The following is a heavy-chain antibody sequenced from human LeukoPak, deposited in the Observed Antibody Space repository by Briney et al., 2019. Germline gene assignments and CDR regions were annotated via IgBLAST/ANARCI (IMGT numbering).Heavy chain of an antibody. J-gene: IGHJ6*02. Sequence: ASVKVSCKASGYTFTSYAMHWVRQAPGQRLEWMGWINAGNGNTKYSQKFQGRVTITADESTSTAYMELSSLRSEDTAVYYCARAHLGYCSSTSCPYYYYGMDVWGQGTTVTVSS. CDR1: GYTFTSYA. V-gene: IGHV1-3*01. D-gene: IGHD2-2*01. CDR3: ARAHLGYCSSTSCPYYYYGMDV. CDR2: INAGNGNT.